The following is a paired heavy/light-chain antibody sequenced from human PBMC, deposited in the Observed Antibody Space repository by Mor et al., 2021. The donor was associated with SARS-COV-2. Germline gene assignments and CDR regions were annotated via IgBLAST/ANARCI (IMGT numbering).Light chain of an antibody. V-gene: IGKV3-20*01. CDR2: DAS. CDR3: HQYGYARDT. CDR1: QSVTSNF. Sequence: EIVLTQSPGTLSLSPGETTTLSCRASQSVTSNFLAWYQQRPGQAPRLLIYDASIRATGIPDRFSGSGSGTDFTLTISRLEPEDFAVYYCHQYGYARDTFGQGTKLEIK. J-gene: IGKJ2*01.
Heavy chain of an antibody. CDR1: GYTFTSFD. D-gene: IGHD3-16*01. V-gene: IGHV1-8*01. J-gene: IGHJ4*02. Sequence: QVQLEQSGAEVKKPGASVKVSCKASGYTFTSFDINWVRQATGQGPEWMGWMNPNNGNTGYAQNFQGRVTMTRDSSTNTAYMELSSLRFEDTAVYYCARYDYVGKNAFDYWGQGTLVTVSS. CDR2: MNPNNGNT. CDR3: ARYDYVGKNAFDY.